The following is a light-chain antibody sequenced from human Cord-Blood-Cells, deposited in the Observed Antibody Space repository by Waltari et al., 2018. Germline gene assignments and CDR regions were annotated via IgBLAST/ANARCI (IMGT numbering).Light chain of an antibody. J-gene: IGLJ3*02. Sequence: SYELTQPPSVSVSLGQMARITCSGEALPKKYAYWYQQKPGQFPVLVIYKDSERPSGIPERFSGSSSWTIVTLTISGVQAEDEADYYCLSADSSGTWVFGGGTKLTVL. CDR1: ALPKKY. V-gene: IGLV3-16*01. CDR3: LSADSSGTWV. CDR2: KDS.